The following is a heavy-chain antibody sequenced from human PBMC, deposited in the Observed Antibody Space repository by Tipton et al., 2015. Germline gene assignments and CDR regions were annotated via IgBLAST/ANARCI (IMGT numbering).Heavy chain of an antibody. CDR2: IYSSGTT. CDR1: GDSITSGGYC. V-gene: IGHV4-31*03. CDR3: AREVLTAGCFNP. D-gene: IGHD6-13*01. J-gene: IGHJ5*02. Sequence: TLSLTCTVSGDSITSGGYCWSWIRQHPGKGLEWIGYIYSSGTTYYSPSLKSRVTISIDTSKNHFSLKLSSVTAADTALYYCAREVLTAGCFNPWGQGTLFTVSS.